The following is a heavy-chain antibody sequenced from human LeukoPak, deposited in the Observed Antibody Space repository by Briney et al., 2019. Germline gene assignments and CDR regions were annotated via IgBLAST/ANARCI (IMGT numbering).Heavy chain of an antibody. Sequence: SETLSLTCAVYGGSFSGYYWSWIRQPPGKGLEWIGEINHSGSTNYNPSLKSRVTISVDTSKNQFPLKLSSVTAADTAVYYCAKVVRAGYSSGWYNYWGQGTLVTVSS. CDR1: GGSFSGYY. CDR2: INHSGST. V-gene: IGHV4-34*01. J-gene: IGHJ4*02. CDR3: AKVVRAGYSSGWYNY. D-gene: IGHD6-19*01.